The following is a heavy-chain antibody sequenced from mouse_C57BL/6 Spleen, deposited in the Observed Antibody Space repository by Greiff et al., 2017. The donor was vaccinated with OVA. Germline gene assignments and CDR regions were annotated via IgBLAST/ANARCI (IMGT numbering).Heavy chain of an antibody. CDR2: IDPSDSYT. J-gene: IGHJ1*03. V-gene: IGHV1-59*01. CDR1: GYTFTSYW. Sequence: VQLKQPGAELVRPGTSVKLSCKASGYTFTSYWMHWVKQRPGQGLEWIGVIDPSDSYTNYNQKFKGKATLTVDTSSSTAYMQLSSLTSEDSAVYYCARFPYGNYGYLDVWGTGTTVTVSS. D-gene: IGHD2-1*01. CDR3: ARFPYGNYGYLDV.